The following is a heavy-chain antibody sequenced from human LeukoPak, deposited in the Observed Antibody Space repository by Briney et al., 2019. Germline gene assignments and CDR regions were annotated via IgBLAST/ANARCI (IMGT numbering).Heavy chain of an antibody. CDR3: ARPEAIASTVTLGLDY. CDR1: GGTFSSYA. CDR2: IIPIFGTA. J-gene: IGHJ4*02. V-gene: IGHV1-69*13. D-gene: IGHD4-11*01. Sequence: SVKVSCKASGGTFSSYAISWVRQAPGQGLEWMGGIIPIFGTANYAQKFQGRVTITADESTSIAYMELSSLRSEDTAVYYCARPEAIASTVTLGLDYWGQGTLVTVSS.